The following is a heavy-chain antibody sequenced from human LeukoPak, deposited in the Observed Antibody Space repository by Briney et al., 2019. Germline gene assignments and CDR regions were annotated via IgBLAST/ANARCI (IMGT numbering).Heavy chain of an antibody. CDR1: GLTFSNAW. V-gene: IGHV3-11*01. D-gene: IGHD5-24*01. CDR3: AKVARDASSDY. CDR2: ISSSGSTI. J-gene: IGHJ4*02. Sequence: GGSLRLSCAASGLTFSNAWMSWVRQAPGKGLEWVSYISSSGSTIYYADSVKGRFTISRDNPKNTLYLQMNSLRAEDTAVYYCAKVARDASSDYWGQGTLVIVSS.